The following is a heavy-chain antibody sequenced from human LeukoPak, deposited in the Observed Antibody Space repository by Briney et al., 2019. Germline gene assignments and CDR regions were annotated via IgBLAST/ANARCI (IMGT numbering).Heavy chain of an antibody. CDR1: GNSFSNYW. CDR3: ATSESQTRFDY. CDR2: IYPGDSDT. D-gene: IGHD1/OR15-1a*01. J-gene: IGHJ4*02. Sequence: GESLKISCKGSGNSFSNYWIGWVRQLPGRGLEWMGIIYPGDSDTTYSPSFQGQVTISADKSTSTAYLQWNSLKASDTAIYYCATSESQTRFDYWGQGTLVTVSS. V-gene: IGHV5-51*01.